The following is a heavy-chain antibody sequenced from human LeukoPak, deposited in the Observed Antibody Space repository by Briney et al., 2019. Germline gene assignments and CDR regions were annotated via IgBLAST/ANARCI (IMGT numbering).Heavy chain of an antibody. V-gene: IGHV1-8*02. CDR1: GYTFTGYY. D-gene: IGHD1-26*01. CDR2: MNPNSGNT. Sequence: ASVKVSCKASGYTFTGYYMHWVRQAPGQGLEWMGWMNPNSGNTGYAQKFQGRVTMTRNTSISTAYMELSSLGSEDTAVYYCARGVGATGRDFDYWGQGTLVTVSS. CDR3: ARGVGATGRDFDY. J-gene: IGHJ4*02.